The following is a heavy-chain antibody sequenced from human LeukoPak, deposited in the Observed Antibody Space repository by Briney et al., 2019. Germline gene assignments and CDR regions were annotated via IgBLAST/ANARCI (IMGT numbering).Heavy chain of an antibody. Sequence: GSSVKVSCKASGGTFSSYAISWVRQAPGQGLEWMGRIIPIFGTANYAQKFQGRVTITTDESTSTAYMELSSLRSEDTAVYYCASSEMATIDYYYMDVWGKGTTVTVSS. J-gene: IGHJ6*03. CDR2: IIPIFGTA. CDR1: GGTFSSYA. V-gene: IGHV1-69*05. D-gene: IGHD5-24*01. CDR3: ASSEMATIDYYYMDV.